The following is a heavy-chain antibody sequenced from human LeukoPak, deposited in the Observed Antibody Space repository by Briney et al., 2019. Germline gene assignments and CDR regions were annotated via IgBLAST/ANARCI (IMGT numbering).Heavy chain of an antibody. V-gene: IGHV1-69*05. CDR1: GGTFSSYA. CDR3: AKWNTVTTFFDY. D-gene: IGHD4-17*01. J-gene: IGHJ4*02. Sequence: SVKVSCKASGGTFSSYAISWVRQAPGQGLEWMGRIIPIFGTANYAQEFQGRVTITTDESTSTAYMELSSLRSEDTAVYYCAKWNTVTTFFDYWGQGTLVTVSS. CDR2: IIPIFGTA.